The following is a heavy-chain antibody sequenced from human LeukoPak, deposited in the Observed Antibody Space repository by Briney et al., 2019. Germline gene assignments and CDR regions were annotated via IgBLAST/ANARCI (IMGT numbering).Heavy chain of an antibody. J-gene: IGHJ4*01. CDR1: GYTFTGYY. CDR2: ISAYSGHT. V-gene: IGHV1-18*04. CDR3: ARAYYYDSSGYPDY. Sequence: ASVNLACKASGYTFTGYYMHWVRQAPGQGPEWMGWISAYSGHTNYAQKLQGRVTMTTDTSTSTAYMELRSLRSDDTAVYYCARAYYYDSSGYPDYWGHGTLVTVSS. D-gene: IGHD3-22*01.